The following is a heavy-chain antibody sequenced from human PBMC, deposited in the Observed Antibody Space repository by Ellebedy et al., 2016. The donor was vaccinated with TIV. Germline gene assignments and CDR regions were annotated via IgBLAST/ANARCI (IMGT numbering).Heavy chain of an antibody. J-gene: IGHJ3*02. D-gene: IGHD2/OR15-2a*01. CDR2: MSYDGSNK. Sequence: GGSLRLXXTASEFSFDTYGMHWVRQAPGKGLEWVAVMSYDGSNKYYGDSVKGRFTISRDNSMNTLYLQMNRLRAEDTAVYYCARGSALPTTIWNAFDIWGQGTMVTVSS. CDR3: ARGSALPTTIWNAFDI. V-gene: IGHV3-30-3*01. CDR1: EFSFDTYG.